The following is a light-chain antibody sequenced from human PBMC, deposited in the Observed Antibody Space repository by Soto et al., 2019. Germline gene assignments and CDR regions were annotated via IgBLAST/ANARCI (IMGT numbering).Light chain of an antibody. CDR2: GAS. Sequence: EIVLTQSPGTLSLSPGERATLSCRTSQSVSSSYLAWYQQKPGQAPRLLIYGASSRATGIPDRFSGSGSGTDVTLTISRLEPEEFAVYYCQEYGRSWWTFGQGTKVEIK. CDR3: QEYGRSWWT. J-gene: IGKJ1*01. V-gene: IGKV3-20*01. CDR1: QSVSSSY.